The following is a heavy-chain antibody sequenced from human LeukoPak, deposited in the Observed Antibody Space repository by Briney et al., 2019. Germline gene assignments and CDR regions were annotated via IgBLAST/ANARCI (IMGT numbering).Heavy chain of an antibody. CDR1: GGTFSSYA. CDR3: ARDSGTTGTTDY. V-gene: IGHV1-18*01. J-gene: IGHJ4*02. Sequence: ASVKVSCKASGGTFSSYAISWVRQAPGQGLEWMGWISAYNGNTNYAQKPQGRVTMTTDTSTSTAYMELRSLRSDDTAVYYCARDSGTTGTTDYWGQGTLVTVSS. D-gene: IGHD1-1*01. CDR2: ISAYNGNT.